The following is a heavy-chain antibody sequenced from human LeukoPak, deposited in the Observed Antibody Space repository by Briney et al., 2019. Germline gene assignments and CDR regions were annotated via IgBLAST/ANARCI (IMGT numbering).Heavy chain of an antibody. D-gene: IGHD3-22*01. CDR3: EGSSSGYYLPNLSFDI. Sequence: SETLSLTCTVSGGSISSSSYYWGWIRQPPGKGLEWIGSIYYSGSTYYNPSLKSRVTISVDTSKNQFSLKLSSVTAADTAVYYCEGSSSGYYLPNLSFDIWGQGTMVTVSS. CDR2: IYYSGST. V-gene: IGHV4-39*07. CDR1: GGSISSSSYY. J-gene: IGHJ3*02.